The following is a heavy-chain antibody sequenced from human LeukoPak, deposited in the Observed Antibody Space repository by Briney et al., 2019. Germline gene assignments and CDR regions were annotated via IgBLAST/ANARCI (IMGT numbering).Heavy chain of an antibody. CDR3: AKGSGYFDWPSGDYFDY. D-gene: IGHD3-9*01. CDR1: GFTFSSYA. V-gene: IGHV3-30*04. J-gene: IGHJ4*02. CDR2: ISYDGSNK. Sequence: PGGSLRLSCAASGFTFSSYAMHWVRQAPGKGLEWVAVISYDGSNKYYADSVKGRFTISRDNSKNTLYLQMNSLRAEDTAVYYCAKGSGYFDWPSGDYFDYWGQGTLVTVSS.